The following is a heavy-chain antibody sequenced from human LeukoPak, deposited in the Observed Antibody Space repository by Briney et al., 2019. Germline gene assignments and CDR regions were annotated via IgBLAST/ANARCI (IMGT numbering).Heavy chain of an antibody. Sequence: SETLSLTCTVSGGSIRSGDYYWSWIRQPPGKGLEWIGYTYYGGSTYYNPSLKRRVIISVDTSKNQFSLKLNSMTAADTALYYCARAGGSGSLYIFNYWGQGTLVTVSS. CDR1: GGSIRSGDYY. J-gene: IGHJ4*02. CDR3: ARAGGSGSLYIFNY. CDR2: TYYGGST. D-gene: IGHD3-10*01. V-gene: IGHV4-30-4*01.